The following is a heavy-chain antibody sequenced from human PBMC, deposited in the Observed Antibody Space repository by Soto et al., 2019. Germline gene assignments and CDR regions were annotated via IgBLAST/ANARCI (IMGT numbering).Heavy chain of an antibody. D-gene: IGHD2-21*01. CDR3: ARNRVDYCCGDSTVYYYYYGMDV. Sequence: ASVKVSCKASGYTFTSYGISWVRQAPGQGLEWMGWISAYNGNTNYAQKLQGRVTMTTDTSTSTAYMELRSLRSDDTAVYYCARNRVDYCCGDSTVYYYYYGMDVWGQGTTVTVSS. CDR2: ISAYNGNT. V-gene: IGHV1-18*01. CDR1: GYTFTSYG. J-gene: IGHJ6*02.